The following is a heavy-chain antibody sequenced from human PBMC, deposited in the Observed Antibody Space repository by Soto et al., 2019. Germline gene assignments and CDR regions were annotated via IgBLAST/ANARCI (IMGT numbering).Heavy chain of an antibody. CDR3: ARDKGQRYYYDSSLDAFDI. CDR2: IIPIFSTT. CDR1: GDTFSSYA. Sequence: SVKVSCKASGDTFSSYAISWVRQAPGQGLEWMGGIIPIFSTTNYAQKFQGRVTITTDKSTSTAYMELSSLRSEDTAVYYCARDKGQRYYYDSSLDAFDIWGQGTMVTVSS. V-gene: IGHV1-69*05. J-gene: IGHJ3*02. D-gene: IGHD3-22*01.